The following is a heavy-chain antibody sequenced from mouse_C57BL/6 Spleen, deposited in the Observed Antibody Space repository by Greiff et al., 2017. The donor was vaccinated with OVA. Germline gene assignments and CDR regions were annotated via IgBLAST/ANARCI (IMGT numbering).Heavy chain of an antibody. V-gene: IGHV1-22*01. CDR2: INPNNGGT. J-gene: IGHJ2*01. D-gene: IGHD4-1*01. Sequence: EVQGVESGPELVKPGASVKMSCKASGYTFTDYNMHWVKQSHGKSLEWIGYINPNNGGTSYNQKFKGKATLTVNKSSSTAYMELRSLTSEDSAVYYCARGTGYYFDYWGQGTTLTVSS. CDR3: ARGTGYYFDY. CDR1: GYTFTDYN.